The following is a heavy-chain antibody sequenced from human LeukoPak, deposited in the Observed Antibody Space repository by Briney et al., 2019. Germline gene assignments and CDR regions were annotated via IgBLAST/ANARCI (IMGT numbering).Heavy chain of an antibody. D-gene: IGHD1-26*01. CDR3: ARGGEYSGSFYYFDY. V-gene: IGHV4-34*01. Sequence: PSETLSLTCAVYGGSFSGYYWSWIRQPPGKGQEWIGEINHSGSTNYNPSLKSRVTISVDTSKNQFSLKLSSVTAADTAVYYCARGGEYSGSFYYFDYWGQGTLVTVSS. J-gene: IGHJ4*02. CDR1: GGSFSGYY. CDR2: INHSGST.